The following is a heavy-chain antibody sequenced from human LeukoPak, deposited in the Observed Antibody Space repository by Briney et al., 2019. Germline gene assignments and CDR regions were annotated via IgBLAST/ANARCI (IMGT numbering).Heavy chain of an antibody. D-gene: IGHD2-2*01. V-gene: IGHV1-24*01. Sequence: ASVKVSCKVSGYTLTELSIHWVRQAPGKGLEWMGRFDPEDGETIYAQKFQGRVTITADKSTSTAYMEVSSLRSEDTAVYYCASGRTDIVVVPATLRNYYFDYWGQGTLVTVSS. CDR2: FDPEDGET. CDR3: ASGRTDIVVVPATLRNYYFDY. J-gene: IGHJ4*02. CDR1: GYTLTELS.